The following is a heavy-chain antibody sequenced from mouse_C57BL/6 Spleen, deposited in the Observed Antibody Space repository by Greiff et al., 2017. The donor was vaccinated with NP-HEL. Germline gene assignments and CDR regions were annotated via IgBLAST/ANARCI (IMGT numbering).Heavy chain of an antibody. CDR3: ERGDRSGPGFAY. CDR2: INPNNGGT. J-gene: IGHJ3*01. Sequence: VQLQQSGPELVKPGASVKISCKASGYTFTDYNMDWVKQSPGKGLEWIGDINPNNGGTIYNQKFKGMVILTVVKSSSPAYMELRSLTSEGTAVYYCERGDRSGPGFAYWGQGTLDTVS. V-gene: IGHV1-18*01. CDR1: GYTFTDYN. D-gene: IGHD3-2*02.